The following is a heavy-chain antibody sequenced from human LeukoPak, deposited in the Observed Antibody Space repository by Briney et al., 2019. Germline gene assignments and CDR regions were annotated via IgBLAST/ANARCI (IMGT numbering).Heavy chain of an antibody. V-gene: IGHV3-30*02. CDR3: AKVFTPQVGAGPCYFDY. J-gene: IGHJ4*02. CDR1: GFTFSSYG. D-gene: IGHD1-26*01. CDR2: IRYDGSNK. Sequence: GGSLRLSCAASGFTFSSYGMHWVRQAPGKGLEGVAFIRYDGSNKYYADSVKGRFTISRDNSKNTLYLQMNSLRTEDTAVYYCAKVFTPQVGAGPCYFDYWGQGTLVTVSS.